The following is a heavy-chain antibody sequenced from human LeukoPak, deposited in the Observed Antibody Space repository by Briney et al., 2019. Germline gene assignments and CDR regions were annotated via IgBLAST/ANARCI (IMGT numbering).Heavy chain of an antibody. CDR2: INPNSGDT. J-gene: IGHJ6*03. Sequence: ASVKVSCKASGYTFTGYYMHWVRQAPGQGLEWMGWINPNSGDTNYAQKFQGRVTMTRDTSISTAYVELSRLRSDDTAVYYCARDGKSGGTTLFYMDVWGKGTTVTVSS. D-gene: IGHD4-11*01. V-gene: IGHV1-2*02. CDR3: ARDGKSGGTTLFYMDV. CDR1: GYTFTGYY.